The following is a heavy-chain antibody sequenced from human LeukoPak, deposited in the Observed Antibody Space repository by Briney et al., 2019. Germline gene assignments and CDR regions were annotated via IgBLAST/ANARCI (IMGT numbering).Heavy chain of an antibody. J-gene: IGHJ4*02. CDR1: GFTFSSYG. CDR3: ATEPGPHDVRAHDY. V-gene: IGHV3-30*03. CDR2: ISYDGSNK. D-gene: IGHD3-10*02. Sequence: GGSLRLSCAASGFTFSSYGMHWVRQAPGKGLEWVAVISYDGSNKYYADSVKGRFTISRDNARNSLFLQMTSLRAEDTAIYYCATEPGPHDVRAHDYWGQGTLVTVSS.